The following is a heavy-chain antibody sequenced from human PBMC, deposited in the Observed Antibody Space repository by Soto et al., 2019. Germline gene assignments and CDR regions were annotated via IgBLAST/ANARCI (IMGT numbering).Heavy chain of an antibody. Sequence: SETLSLTCTVSGGSISSSSYYWGWIRQPPGKGLEWIGSIYYSGSTYYNPSLKSRVTISVDTSKNQFSLKLSSVTAADTAVYYCARLPFIAADESHDDAFEIWGQGTMVTVSS. D-gene: IGHD6-6*01. V-gene: IGHV4-39*01. CDR3: ARLPFIAADESHDDAFEI. CDR1: GGSISSSSYY. J-gene: IGHJ3*02. CDR2: IYYSGST.